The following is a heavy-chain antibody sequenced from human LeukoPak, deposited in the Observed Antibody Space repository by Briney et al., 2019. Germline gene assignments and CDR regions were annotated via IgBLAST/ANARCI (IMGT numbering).Heavy chain of an antibody. V-gene: IGHV3-21*01. CDR2: ISGSSSYI. Sequence: GGSLRLSCAASGFTFSNYYMNWVRQAPGKGLEWVSSISGSSSYICYADSVKGRFTISKDNAKNSLYLQMNSLRAEDTAVYYCARDVYYYDSSGFDPWGQGTLVTVSS. J-gene: IGHJ5*02. D-gene: IGHD3-22*01. CDR3: ARDVYYYDSSGFDP. CDR1: GFTFSNYY.